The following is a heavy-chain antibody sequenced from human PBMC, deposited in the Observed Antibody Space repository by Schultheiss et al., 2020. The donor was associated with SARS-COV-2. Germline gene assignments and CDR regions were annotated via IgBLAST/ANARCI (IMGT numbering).Heavy chain of an antibody. V-gene: IGHV3-30*04. J-gene: IGHJ4*02. CDR3: ARVRGWYGLFDF. CDR1: GFTFSSYA. CDR2: ISYDGSNK. Sequence: GGSLRLSCAASGFTFSSYAMSWVRQAPGKGLEWVAVISYDGSNKYYADSVKGRFTISRDNSQNMLNLQMNSLRAEDTAVYYCARVRGWYGLFDFWGQGTQVTVSS. D-gene: IGHD6-19*01.